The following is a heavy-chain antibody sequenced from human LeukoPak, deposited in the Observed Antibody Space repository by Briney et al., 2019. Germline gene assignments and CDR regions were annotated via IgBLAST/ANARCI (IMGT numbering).Heavy chain of an antibody. CDR1: GYTFTGYY. Sequence: ASVKVSCKASGYTFTGYYMHWVRQAPGQGLEWMGWINPNSGGTNYAPKFQGRVTLTRVTSINTAYMELSRLKSDDTAMYYCATLRSLFDYWGQGTLVTVSS. CDR2: INPNSGGT. J-gene: IGHJ4*02. V-gene: IGHV1-2*02. D-gene: IGHD3-16*02. CDR3: ATLRSLFDY.